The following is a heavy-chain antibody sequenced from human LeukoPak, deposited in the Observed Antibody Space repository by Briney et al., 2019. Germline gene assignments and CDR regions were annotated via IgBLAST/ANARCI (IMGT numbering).Heavy chain of an antibody. CDR3: ARERVVVPAAFFDY. CDR2: IYSGGST. Sequence: GGSLRLSCAASGFTVSSNYMSWVRQAPGKGLEWVSVIYSGGSTYYADSVKGRFTISRDNSKKTLYLQMNSLRAEDTAVYYCARERVVVPAAFFDYWGQGTLVTVSS. V-gene: IGHV3-66*02. J-gene: IGHJ4*02. CDR1: GFTVSSNY. D-gene: IGHD2-2*01.